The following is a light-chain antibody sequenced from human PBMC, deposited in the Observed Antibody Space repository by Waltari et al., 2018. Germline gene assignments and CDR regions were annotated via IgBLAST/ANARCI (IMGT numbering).Light chain of an antibody. Sequence: QSALTQPPSASGSPGQAAPISCTGTSSDIGSSKYGSWYQQHPPKAPKLMIYEVNTRPSGVPDRFSGSKSGNTASLTVSGLQADDEADYYCSSYAGSSNLIFGGGTKLTVL. V-gene: IGLV2-8*01. J-gene: IGLJ2*01. CDR1: SSDIGSSKY. CDR3: SSYAGSSNLI. CDR2: EVN.